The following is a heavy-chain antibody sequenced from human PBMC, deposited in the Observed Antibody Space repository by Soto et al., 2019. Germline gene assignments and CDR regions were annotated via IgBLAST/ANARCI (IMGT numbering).Heavy chain of an antibody. CDR2: ISYDGSNK. Sequence: PGGSLRLSCAASGFTFSSYGMHWVRQAPGKGLEWVAVISYDGSNKYYADSVKGRFTISRDNSKNTLYLQMNSLRAEDTAVYYCAKDWNSGSYFYYYGMDVWGQGTTVTVSS. J-gene: IGHJ6*02. CDR1: GFTFSSYG. V-gene: IGHV3-30*18. CDR3: AKDWNSGSYFYYYGMDV. D-gene: IGHD1-26*01.